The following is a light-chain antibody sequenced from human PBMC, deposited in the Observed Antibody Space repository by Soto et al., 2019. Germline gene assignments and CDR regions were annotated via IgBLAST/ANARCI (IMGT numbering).Light chain of an antibody. CDR1: QSVNTN. J-gene: IGKJ1*01. Sequence: EIVVTQSPATLSVSPGERATLSCRASQSVNTNFAWYQQKPGQAPRLLIYGASTRATGIPARFSGSGSGTEFTLTISSLQSEDFAVYYCQQYNNWPSWTFXQGTKVDIK. V-gene: IGKV3-15*01. CDR3: QQYNNWPSWT. CDR2: GAS.